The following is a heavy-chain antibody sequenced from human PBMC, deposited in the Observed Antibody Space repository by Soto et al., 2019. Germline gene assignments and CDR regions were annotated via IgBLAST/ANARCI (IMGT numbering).Heavy chain of an antibody. D-gene: IGHD5-18*01. CDR2: INHSGST. CDR1: GGSFSGYY. CDR3: ARGRGYSYGTPPYYYGMDV. J-gene: IGHJ6*02. Sequence: SETLSLTCAVYGGSFSGYYWSWIRQPPGKGLERIGEINHSGSTNYNPSLKSRVTISVDTSKNQFSLKLSSVTAADTAVYYCARGRGYSYGTPPYYYGMDVWGQGTTVTVSS. V-gene: IGHV4-34*01.